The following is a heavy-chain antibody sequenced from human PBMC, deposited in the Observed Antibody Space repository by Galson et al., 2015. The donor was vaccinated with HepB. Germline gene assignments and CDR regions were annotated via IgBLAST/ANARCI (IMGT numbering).Heavy chain of an antibody. Sequence: SVKVSCKASGYIFNDYYIHWVRQAPGQGLEWMGWINPDSGGTNYAQKFQGRVTMTRDTSITTAYMELSRLTSDDTAVYYCARGGVAVTTTSLKPDYWGQGTLVTVSS. CDR1: GYIFNDYY. CDR2: INPDSGGT. V-gene: IGHV1-2*02. D-gene: IGHD6-19*01. CDR3: ARGGVAVTTTSLKPDY. J-gene: IGHJ4*02.